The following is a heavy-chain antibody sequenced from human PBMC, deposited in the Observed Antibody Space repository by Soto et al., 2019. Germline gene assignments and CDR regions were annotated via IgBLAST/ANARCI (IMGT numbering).Heavy chain of an antibody. J-gene: IGHJ5*02. CDR1: GGSISSSSYY. V-gene: IGHV4-39*01. CDR3: ARHGKRITDYYDSSGYYVNNWFDP. CDR2: IYYSGST. D-gene: IGHD3-22*01. Sequence: QLQLQESGPGLVKPSETLSLTCTVSGGSISSSSYYWGWIRQPPGKGLEWIGSIYYSGSTYYNPSLKSRVTISVDTSKNQFSLKLSSVTAADTAVYYCARHGKRITDYYDSSGYYVNNWFDPWGQGTLVTVSS.